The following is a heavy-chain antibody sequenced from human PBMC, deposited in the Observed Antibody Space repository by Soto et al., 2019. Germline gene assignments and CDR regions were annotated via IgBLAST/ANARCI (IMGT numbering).Heavy chain of an antibody. D-gene: IGHD6-19*01. CDR1: GFTFSSYA. V-gene: IGHV3-23*01. J-gene: IGHJ6*02. Sequence: GGSLRLSCAASGFTFSSYAMSWVRQAPGKGLEWVSAISGSDGSTYYADSVKGRFTISRDNSKNTLYLQMNSLRAEDTAVYYCAKDLRSSGWPYYYYGMDVWGQGTTVTVSS. CDR3: AKDLRSSGWPYYYYGMDV. CDR2: ISGSDGST.